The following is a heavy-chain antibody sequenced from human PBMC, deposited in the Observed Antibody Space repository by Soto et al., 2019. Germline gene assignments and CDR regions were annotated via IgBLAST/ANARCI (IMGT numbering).Heavy chain of an antibody. CDR1: GFTCMDFA. Sequence: WGPLRLPWSVSGFTCMDFAMSCVSQDPGKGLEWVANIKQDGSEKYYVDSVKGRFTISRDNAKNSLYLQMNSMRVEDTAVYYCARELRWIIGTHFDYWGQGTLVTVSS. J-gene: IGHJ4*02. CDR3: ARELRWIIGTHFDY. V-gene: IGHV3-7*01. CDR2: IKQDGSEK. D-gene: IGHD1-20*01.